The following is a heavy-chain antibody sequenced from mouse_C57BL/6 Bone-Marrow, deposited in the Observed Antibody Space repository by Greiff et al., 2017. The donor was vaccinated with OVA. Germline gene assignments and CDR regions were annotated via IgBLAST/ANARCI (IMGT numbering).Heavy chain of an antibody. CDR2: IYPRSGNT. D-gene: IGHD1-1*01. V-gene: IGHV1-81*01. Sequence: QVQLQQSGAELARPGASVKLSCKASGYTFTSYGISWVKQRPGQGLEWIGEIYPRSGNTYYNEKFKGKATLTADESSSTAYMELRSLTSEDSAVYFCAVITTVEGFADWGQGTLVTVSA. J-gene: IGHJ3*01. CDR1: GYTFTSYG. CDR3: AVITTVEGFAD.